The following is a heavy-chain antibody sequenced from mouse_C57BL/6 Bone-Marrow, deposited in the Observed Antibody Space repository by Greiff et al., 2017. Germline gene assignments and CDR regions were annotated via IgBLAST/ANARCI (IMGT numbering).Heavy chain of an antibody. J-gene: IGHJ1*03. V-gene: IGHV14-4*01. Sequence: EVQLQQSGAELVRPGASVKLSCKASGFNIKDDYMNWVKQRPEQGLEWIGWIYPEDGDTEYNSKFQGKATLTADTSSNTAYLQLRSLTSEDTAVYYCTSYCGSYYCDIDYWGKGTTVTVSS. CDR3: TSYCGSYYCDIDY. CDR2: IYPEDGDT. D-gene: IGHD1-1*02. CDR1: GFNIKDDY.